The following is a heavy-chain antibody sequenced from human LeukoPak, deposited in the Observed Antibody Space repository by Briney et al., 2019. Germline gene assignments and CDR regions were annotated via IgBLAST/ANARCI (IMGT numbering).Heavy chain of an antibody. J-gene: IGHJ6*03. D-gene: IGHD2-2*01. Sequence: SETLSLTCSVSGASLSSYGWGWSRHPPGKGLGWVGSISFIGGTNYHSSLKSRVTISVDTSKNQFSLKLSSVIAADTAVYYCARTTEGYCSSASCFGFSYSYYMDVWGKGTTVTISS. CDR3: ARTTEGYCSSASCFGFSYSYYMDV. CDR2: ISFIGGT. CDR1: GASLSSYG. V-gene: IGHV4-59*01.